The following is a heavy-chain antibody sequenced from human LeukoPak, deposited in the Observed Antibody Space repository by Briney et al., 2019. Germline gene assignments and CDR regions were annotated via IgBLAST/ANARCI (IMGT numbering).Heavy chain of an antibody. J-gene: IGHJ4*02. D-gene: IGHD2-15*01. Sequence: GGSLRLSCAASGFTFSSYWMHWVRQAPGKGLVWVSRINSDGSSTSYADSVKGRFTISRDNAKNTLYLQMNSLRAEDTAVYYCAGGYPPVAALYWGQGTLVTVSS. V-gene: IGHV3-74*01. CDR3: AGGYPPVAALY. CDR1: GFTFSSYW. CDR2: INSDGSST.